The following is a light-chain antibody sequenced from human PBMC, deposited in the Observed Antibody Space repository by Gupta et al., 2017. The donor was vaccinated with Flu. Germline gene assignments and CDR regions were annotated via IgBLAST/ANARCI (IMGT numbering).Light chain of an antibody. V-gene: IGLV2-14*01. Sequence: SIAISCTGTSSDVGGYQYVSCYQQQPGTPPILMYYEVSKRPSGLSNRFSGYKAGNTAFPTISVHQAEDAAYYYCISYKNSRTEVFGTGTKLTVL. J-gene: IGLJ1*01. CDR3: ISYKNSRTEV. CDR1: SSDVGGYQY. CDR2: EVS.